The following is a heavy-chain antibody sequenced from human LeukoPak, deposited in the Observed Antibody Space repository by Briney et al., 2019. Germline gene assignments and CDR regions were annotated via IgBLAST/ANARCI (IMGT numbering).Heavy chain of an antibody. V-gene: IGHV4-31*03. CDR3: ARGLNSEELLLEARNDY. Sequence: SQTLSLTCTVSGGSISSGGYYWSWIRQHPGKGLEWIGYIYYSGSTYYNPSLKSRVTISVDTSKNQFSLKLSSVTAADTAVYYCARGLNSEELLLEARNDYWGQGTLVTVSS. CDR2: IYYSGST. D-gene: IGHD2-15*01. J-gene: IGHJ4*02. CDR1: GGSISSGGYY.